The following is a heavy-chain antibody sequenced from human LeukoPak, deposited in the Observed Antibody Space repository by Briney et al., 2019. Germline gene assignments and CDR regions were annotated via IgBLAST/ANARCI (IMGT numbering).Heavy chain of an antibody. V-gene: IGHV4-39*01. J-gene: IGHJ4*02. CDR1: GVSMSSSPYY. CDR2: IYYSGST. CDR3: AKSGGYGLIDY. D-gene: IGHD1-26*01. Sequence: SETLSLTCTVSGVSMSSSPYYWGWIRQPPGKGLEWIGSIYYSGSTYYNPSLKSRVTISVDTSNNQFSLKLTSVTAADTAVYYCAKSGGYGLIDYWGQGTLVTVSS.